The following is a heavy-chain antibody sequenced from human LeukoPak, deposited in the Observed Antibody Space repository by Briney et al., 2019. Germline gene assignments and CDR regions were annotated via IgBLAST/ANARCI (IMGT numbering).Heavy chain of an antibody. CDR3: ASHQYFYDTSASYDRLFDY. Sequence: GGSLRLSCAASGLILRSYEMSWVRQAPGKGLEWVPYISAGGTTIYHADSVKGRFTISRDNAKNSLYLQMDSLRADDTAVYYCASHQYFYDTSASYDRLFDYWSQGTLVTVSS. D-gene: IGHD2/OR15-2a*01. CDR1: GLILRSYE. CDR2: ISAGGTTI. J-gene: IGHJ4*02. V-gene: IGHV3-48*03.